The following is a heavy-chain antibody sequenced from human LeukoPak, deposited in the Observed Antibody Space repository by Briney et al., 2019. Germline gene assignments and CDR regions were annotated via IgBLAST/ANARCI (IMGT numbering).Heavy chain of an antibody. CDR3: ARLRDASDFDY. CDR1: GVSISSYY. CDR2: IYYSGST. J-gene: IGHJ4*02. V-gene: IGHV4-59*08. D-gene: IGHD2-8*01. Sequence: SETLSLTCTVSGVSISSYYWSWIRQPPGEGLEGLGDIYYSGSTNYDPSLKSRVTISVDTSKNQFSLQLSSLTAADTAVYYFARLRDASDFDYWGQGTLVTVSS.